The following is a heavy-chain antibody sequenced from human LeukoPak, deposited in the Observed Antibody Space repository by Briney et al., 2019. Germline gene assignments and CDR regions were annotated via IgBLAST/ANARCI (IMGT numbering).Heavy chain of an antibody. CDR3: ARESGYYDSSGYYSPFVDY. D-gene: IGHD3-22*01. Sequence: SETLSLTCTVSGGSISSSSYYWGWIRQPPGKGLEWIGSIYYSGSTYYNPSLKSRVTISVDTSKNQFSLKLSSVTAADTAVYYCARESGYYDSSGYYSPFVDYWGQGTLVTVSS. CDR1: GGSISSSSYY. J-gene: IGHJ4*02. CDR2: IYYSGST. V-gene: IGHV4-39*07.